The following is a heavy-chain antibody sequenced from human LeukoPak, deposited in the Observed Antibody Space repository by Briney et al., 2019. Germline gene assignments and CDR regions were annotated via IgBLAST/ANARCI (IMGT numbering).Heavy chain of an antibody. Sequence: GGSLRLSCAASGFTFSDYYMSWIRQAPGKGLEWVSYISTAGSTIYYADSVKGRFTISRDNAKNSLYLQMNSLRAEDTAVYYCARGYNWNYPIDYWGQGTLVTVSS. CDR1: GFTFSDYY. CDR2: ISTAGSTI. D-gene: IGHD1-7*01. CDR3: ARGYNWNYPIDY. V-gene: IGHV3-11*04. J-gene: IGHJ4*02.